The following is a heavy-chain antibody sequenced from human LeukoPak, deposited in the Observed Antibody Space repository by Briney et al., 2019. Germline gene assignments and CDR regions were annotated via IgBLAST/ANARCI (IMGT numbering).Heavy chain of an antibody. V-gene: IGHV4-34*01. J-gene: IGHJ5*02. Sequence: PSETLSLTCAVYGGSFSGYYWSWIRQPPGKGLEWIGEINHSGSTNYNPSLKSRVTISADTSKNQFSLELISVTAADTAVYYCARMDSYGSGSSRRNWFDPWGQGTLVTVSS. CDR3: ARMDSYGSGSSRRNWFDP. D-gene: IGHD3-10*01. CDR1: GGSFSGYY. CDR2: INHSGST.